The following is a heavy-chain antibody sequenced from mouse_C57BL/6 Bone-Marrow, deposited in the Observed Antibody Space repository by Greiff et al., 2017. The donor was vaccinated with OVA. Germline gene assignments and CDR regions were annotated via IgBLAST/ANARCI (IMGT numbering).Heavy chain of an antibody. CDR1: GFTFSRYG. Sequence: EVKVVESGGDLVKPGGSLKLSCAASGFTFSRYGMSWVRQTPDKRLEWVATISSGGSYTYSQDSVKGRFTISRDNAKNTLYLQMSGLKSEDTAIYYCARLTTVPWYFDVWGTGTTVTVSS. CDR2: ISSGGSYT. J-gene: IGHJ1*03. V-gene: IGHV5-6*01. D-gene: IGHD1-1*01. CDR3: ARLTTVPWYFDV.